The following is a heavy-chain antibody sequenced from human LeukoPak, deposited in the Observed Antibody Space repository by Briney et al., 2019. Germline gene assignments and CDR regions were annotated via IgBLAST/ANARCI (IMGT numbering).Heavy chain of an antibody. V-gene: IGHV4-39*01. CDR1: GASVSGSNYY. D-gene: IGHD1-26*01. CDR2: IYSSGST. Sequence: SSETLSLTCAVSGASVSGSNYYWGWIRQPPGKGLEWIGNIYSSGSTYYNASLQSRVTISIDTSKNQFSLRLNSVTAADTAMYYCAKSGGYGLIDYWGQGTRVTVSS. J-gene: IGHJ4*02. CDR3: AKSGGYGLIDY.